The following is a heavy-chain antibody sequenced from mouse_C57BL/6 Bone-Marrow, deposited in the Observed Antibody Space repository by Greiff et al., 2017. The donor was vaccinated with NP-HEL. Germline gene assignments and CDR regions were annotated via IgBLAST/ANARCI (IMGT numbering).Heavy chain of an antibody. CDR2: ISYDGSN. V-gene: IGHV3-6*01. J-gene: IGHJ2*01. CDR1: GYSITSGYY. CDR3: ASIFPFDY. Sequence: VQLKESGPGLVKPSQSLSLTCSVTGYSITSGYYWNWIRQFPGNKLEWMGYISYDGSNNYNPSLKNRISITRDTSKNQFFLKLNSVTTEDTATYYCASIFPFDYWGQGTTLTVSS.